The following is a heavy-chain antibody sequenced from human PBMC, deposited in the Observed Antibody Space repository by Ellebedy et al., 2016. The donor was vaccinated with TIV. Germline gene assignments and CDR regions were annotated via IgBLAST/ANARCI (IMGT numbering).Heavy chain of an antibody. Sequence: SETLSLXXAVYGGSFSGYYWSWIRQPPGKGLEWIGEINHSGSTNYNPSLKSRVTISVDTSKNQFSLKLSSVTAADTAVYYCARELVKQQLSNPRGYFDYWGQGTLVTVSS. CDR2: INHSGST. D-gene: IGHD6-13*01. J-gene: IGHJ4*02. CDR1: GGSFSGYY. V-gene: IGHV4-34*01. CDR3: ARELVKQQLSNPRGYFDY.